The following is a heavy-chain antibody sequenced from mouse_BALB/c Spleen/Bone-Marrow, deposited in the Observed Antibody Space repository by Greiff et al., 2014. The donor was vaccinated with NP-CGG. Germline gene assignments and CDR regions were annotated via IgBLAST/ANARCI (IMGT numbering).Heavy chain of an antibody. J-gene: IGHJ2*01. CDR2: IYPGDGDT. CDR1: GYTFTSYW. Sequence: QVQLKQSGAELARPGASVKSSCKASGYTFTSYWMQWVKQRPGQGLEWIGAIYPGDGDTRYTQKFKGKATLTADKSSSTAYMQLSSLASEDSAVYYCARGYPSDYWGQGTTLTVSS. V-gene: IGHV1-87*01. D-gene: IGHD3-2*02. CDR3: ARGYPSDY.